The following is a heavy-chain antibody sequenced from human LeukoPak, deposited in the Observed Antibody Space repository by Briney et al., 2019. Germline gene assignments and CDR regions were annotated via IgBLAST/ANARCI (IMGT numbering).Heavy chain of an antibody. Sequence: SETLSLTCSVSGGFNSHYYWSWIRQPPGKGLEWIGYFYHSGSTNYNPSLKSRVTISVDTSKNHFSLKLSSVTAADTAVYYCARGQWLPVFDFWGQGTLVTVSS. CDR3: ARGQWLPVFDF. CDR2: FYHSGST. J-gene: IGHJ4*02. D-gene: IGHD3-22*01. CDR1: GGFNSHYY. V-gene: IGHV4-59*01.